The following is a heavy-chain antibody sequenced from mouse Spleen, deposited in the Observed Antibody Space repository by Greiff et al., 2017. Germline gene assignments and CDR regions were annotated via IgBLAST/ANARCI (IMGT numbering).Heavy chain of an antibody. CDR3: ARRTTLRYFDY. CDR2: IYPGDGDT. Sequence: VQLQQSGAELVKPGASVKISCKASGYAFSSYWMNWVKQRPGKGLEWIGQIYPGDGDTNYNGKFKGKATLTADKSSSTAYMQLSSLTSEDSAVYFCARRTTLRYFDYWGQGTTLTVSS. CDR1: GYAFSSYW. D-gene: IGHD2-12*01. V-gene: IGHV1-80*01. J-gene: IGHJ2*01.